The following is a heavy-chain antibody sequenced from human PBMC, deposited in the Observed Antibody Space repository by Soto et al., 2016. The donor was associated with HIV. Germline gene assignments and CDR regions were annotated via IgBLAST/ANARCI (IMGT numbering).Heavy chain of an antibody. CDR2: VRTKAANTAT. CDR3: TRDSGTYNWLDP. D-gene: IGHD1-26*01. CDR1: GFIFSDCA. J-gene: IGHJ5*02. V-gene: IGHV3-73*01. Sequence: EVQLVESGGGLVQPGGSLKLSCAVSGFIFSDCAIHWVRQASGKGLEWVGVVRTKAANTATEYAASVKGRFTISRDDSENTAYLQMNNLKTEDTAVYYCTRDSGTYNWLDPWGQGTLVTVSS.